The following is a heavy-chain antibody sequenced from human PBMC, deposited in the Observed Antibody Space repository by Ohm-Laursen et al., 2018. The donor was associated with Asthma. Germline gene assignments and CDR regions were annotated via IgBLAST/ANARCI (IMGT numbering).Heavy chain of an antibody. D-gene: IGHD5-18*01. CDR1: GFTFSSYA. Sequence: SLRLSCTASGFTFSSYAMHWVRQAPGKGLEWVAVISYDGSNKYYADSVKGRFTISRDNSKNTLYLQMNSLRAEDTAVYYCARDKSGYRLDYWGQGALVTVSS. CDR3: ARDKSGYRLDY. CDR2: ISYDGSNK. J-gene: IGHJ4*02. V-gene: IGHV3-30-3*01.